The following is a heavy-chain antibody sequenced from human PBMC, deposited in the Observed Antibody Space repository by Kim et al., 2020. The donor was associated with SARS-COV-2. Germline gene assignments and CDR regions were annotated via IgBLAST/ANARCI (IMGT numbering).Heavy chain of an antibody. D-gene: IGHD3-9*01. Sequence: SETLSLTCAVYGGSFSGYYWSWIRQPPGKGLEWIGEINHSGSTNYNPSLKSRVTISVDTSKNQFSLKLSSVTAADTAVYYCARAGDKSSLRYFDWRRVLGWFDPWGQGTLVTVSS. CDR1: GGSFSGYY. J-gene: IGHJ5*02. CDR3: ARAGDKSSLRYFDWRRVLGWFDP. V-gene: IGHV4-34*01. CDR2: INHSGST.